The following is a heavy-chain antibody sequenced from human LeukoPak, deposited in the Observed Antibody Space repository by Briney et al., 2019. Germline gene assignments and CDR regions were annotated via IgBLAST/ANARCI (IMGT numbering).Heavy chain of an antibody. CDR2: IKPDGTEK. CDR3: ARKTYYYDSGSYSKSYYFDY. Sequence: GGSLRLSCAASGLTFSSYWMTWVRQAPGKGLEWVAKIKPDGTEKEYVDSVKGRFTISRDNAKNSLFLQLNSLRAEDTAVYYCARKTYYYDSGSYSKSYYFDYWGQGTLVTVSS. D-gene: IGHD3-10*01. V-gene: IGHV3-7*02. J-gene: IGHJ4*02. CDR1: GLTFSSYW.